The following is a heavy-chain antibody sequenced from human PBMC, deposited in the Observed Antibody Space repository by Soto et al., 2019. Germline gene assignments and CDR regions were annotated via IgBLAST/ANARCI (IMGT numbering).Heavy chain of an antibody. V-gene: IGHV3-33*01. CDR1: GFTFSTYG. CDR2: IWYDGINK. J-gene: IGHJ6*02. CDR3: ARDIAAAGTSYYYYGMDV. D-gene: IGHD6-13*01. Sequence: QVQLVESGGGVVQPGRSLRLSCAAPGFTFSTYGMHWVRQSPVKGLEWGAVIWYDGINKYYADSVKGPFTISRDNSKNTLYLQMISLRAEDTAVYYCARDIAAAGTSYYYYGMDVWGQGTTVTVSS.